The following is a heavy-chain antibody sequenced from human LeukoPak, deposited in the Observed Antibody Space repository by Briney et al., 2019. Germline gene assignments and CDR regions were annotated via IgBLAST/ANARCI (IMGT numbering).Heavy chain of an antibody. CDR3: AKDRSDYGDYKIDY. D-gene: IGHD4-17*01. CDR2: ISGGGDYT. J-gene: IGHJ4*02. CDR1: GFSFSTYA. Sequence: GGSLRLSCAASGFSFSTYAVSWVRQAPGKGLEWVSSISGGGDYTHYADSVKGRFTISRDNSKNTVFLQMNSLRAEDTAVYYCAKDRSDYGDYKIDYWGQGTLVTVCS. V-gene: IGHV3-23*01.